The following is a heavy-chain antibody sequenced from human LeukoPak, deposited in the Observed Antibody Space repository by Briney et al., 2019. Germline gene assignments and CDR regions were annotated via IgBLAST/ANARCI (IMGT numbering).Heavy chain of an antibody. V-gene: IGHV4-39*07. CDR3: ARDVRYCTNGVCYANWFDP. Sequence: WVRQAPGKGLEWIGSIYYSGSTYYNPSLKSRVTISVDTSKNQFSLKLSSVTAADTAVYYCARDVRYCTNGVCYANWFDPWGQGTLVTVSS. J-gene: IGHJ5*02. CDR2: IYYSGST. D-gene: IGHD2-8*01.